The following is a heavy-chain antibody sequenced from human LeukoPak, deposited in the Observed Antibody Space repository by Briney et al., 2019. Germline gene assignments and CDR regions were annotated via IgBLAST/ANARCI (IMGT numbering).Heavy chain of an antibody. J-gene: IGHJ3*02. CDR2: ITGSGGGT. D-gene: IGHD4-23*01. CDR3: AKSSGGNTNDAFQI. V-gene: IGHV3-23*01. Sequence: GGSLRLSCAASGFTFSRYAMSWVRQAPGKGLEWVSTITGSGGGTYSADSVKGRFTISRDNSKNTLFLQMNSLRAEDTAVYYCAKSSGGNTNDAFQIWGQGTVVTVSS. CDR1: GFTFSRYA.